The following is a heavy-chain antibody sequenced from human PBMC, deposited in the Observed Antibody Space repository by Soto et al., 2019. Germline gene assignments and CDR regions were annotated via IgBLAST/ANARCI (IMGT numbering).Heavy chain of an antibody. D-gene: IGHD2-15*01. J-gene: IGHJ5*02. CDR2: IYYRGSS. Sequence: SETLSLTCTVSGGSISSSSYYWGWIRQPPGKGLEWIGSIYYRGSSYYNPSLKSRLTISVGTFKNQFSLKLSSVTAADTTVYYCASRLRSGYCSGGTCNNGFDPWGQGTLVTVSS. CDR1: GGSISSSSYY. CDR3: ASRLRSGYCSGGTCNNGFDP. V-gene: IGHV4-39*01.